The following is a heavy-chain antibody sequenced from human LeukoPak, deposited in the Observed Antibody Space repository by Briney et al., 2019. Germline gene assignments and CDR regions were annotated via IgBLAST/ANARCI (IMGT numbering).Heavy chain of an antibody. Sequence: GGSLRLSCAASGFTFSAYSLRWVRQAPRKGLEWLSYISSTGSTIYYAGSVKGRFTISRDNAKNSLYLQMNSLRAEDTAVYYCVGSKAPFFYFDYWGQGILVTVSS. D-gene: IGHD2/OR15-2a*01. J-gene: IGHJ4*02. CDR1: GFTFSAYS. CDR3: VGSKAPFFYFDY. V-gene: IGHV3-48*01. CDR2: ISSTGSTI.